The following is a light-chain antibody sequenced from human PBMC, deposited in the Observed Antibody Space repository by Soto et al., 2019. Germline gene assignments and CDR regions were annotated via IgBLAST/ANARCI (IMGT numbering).Light chain of an antibody. CDR3: QQRET. CDR2: AAS. J-gene: IGKJ3*01. CDR1: QGISTY. V-gene: IGKV1-39*01. Sequence: DIQVTQSPVSLSASVGDRVTITCRTSQGISTYLNWYQQKAGEAPRLLISAASDLESGVPSRFSGSGSGADFTLTINSLRPEDFATYYCQQRETFGPGTKVDIK.